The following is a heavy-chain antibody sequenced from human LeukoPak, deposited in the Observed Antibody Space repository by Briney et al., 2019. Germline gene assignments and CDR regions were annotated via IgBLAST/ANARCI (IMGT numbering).Heavy chain of an antibody. V-gene: IGHV3-48*01. Sequence: GGSLRLSCAASGFTFSSYSMNWVRQAPGKGLEWVSYISSSSSTIYYADSVKGRFTISRDNAKNSLYLQMNSLRAEDTAVYYCARVLTGNIDYWGQGTLVTVSS. D-gene: IGHD3-9*01. CDR3: ARVLTGNIDY. J-gene: IGHJ4*02. CDR1: GFTFSSYS. CDR2: ISSSSSTI.